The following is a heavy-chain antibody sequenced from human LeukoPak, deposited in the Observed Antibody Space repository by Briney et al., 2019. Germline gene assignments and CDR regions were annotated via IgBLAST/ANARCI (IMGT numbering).Heavy chain of an antibody. J-gene: IGHJ4*02. Sequence: GGSLRLSCAASGFTVSSNYMSWVRQAPGKGLEWVSVIYSGGSTYYADSVMGRFTISRDNSKNTLYLQMNSLRAEDTAVYYCARGDRFGRNFDYWGQGTLVTVSS. CDR3: ARGDRFGRNFDY. V-gene: IGHV3-66*01. CDR1: GFTVSSNY. CDR2: IYSGGST. D-gene: IGHD3-10*01.